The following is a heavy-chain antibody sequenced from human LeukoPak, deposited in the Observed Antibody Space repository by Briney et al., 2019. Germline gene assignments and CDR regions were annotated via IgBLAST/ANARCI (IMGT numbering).Heavy chain of an antibody. J-gene: IGHJ4*02. CDR2: IIPIFGTA. CDR3: ARVITALDAEYFDY. CDR1: GGTFSCYA. D-gene: IGHD1-20*01. Sequence: SVKVSCKASGGTFSCYAISWVRQAPGQGLEWMGGIIPIFGTANYAQKFQGRVTITTDESTSTAYMELSSLRSEDTAVYYCARVITALDAEYFDYWGQGTLVTVSS. V-gene: IGHV1-69*05.